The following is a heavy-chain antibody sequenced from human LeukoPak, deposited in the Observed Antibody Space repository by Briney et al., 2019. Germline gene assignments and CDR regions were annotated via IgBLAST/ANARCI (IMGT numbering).Heavy chain of an antibody. CDR3: ARDKSSSWYYYYYYMDV. Sequence: PGGSLRLSCAASGFTFSSYWMSWVRQAPGKGLEWVANIKQDGSEKYYVDSVKGRFTISRDNAKNSLYLQVNSLRAEDTAVYYCARDKSSSWYYYYYYMDVWGKGTTVTVSS. CDR2: IKQDGSEK. J-gene: IGHJ6*03. D-gene: IGHD6-13*01. CDR1: GFTFSSYW. V-gene: IGHV3-7*01.